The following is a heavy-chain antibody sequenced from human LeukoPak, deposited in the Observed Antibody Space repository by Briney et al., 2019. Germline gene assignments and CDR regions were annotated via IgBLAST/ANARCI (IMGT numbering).Heavy chain of an antibody. D-gene: IGHD1-1*01. V-gene: IGHV3-48*03. J-gene: IGHJ5*02. CDR2: ISSGGSTI. CDR1: GFTFSDYE. CDR3: ARRAAVQLWGNWFDP. Sequence: PGGSLRLSCAASGFTFSDYEMNWVRQAPGKGLEWVSYISSGGSTIYYADSVKGRFTISRDNAKTSLYLQMNSLRAEDTAVYYCARRAAVQLWGNWFDPWGQGTLVTVSS.